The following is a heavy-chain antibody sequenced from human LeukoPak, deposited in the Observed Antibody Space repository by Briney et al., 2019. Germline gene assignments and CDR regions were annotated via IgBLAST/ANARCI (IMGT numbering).Heavy chain of an antibody. J-gene: IGHJ4*02. CDR3: ARDVFYYDSSGYYFDY. CDR1: GFTFSSYS. CDR2: ISSSSSYI. V-gene: IGHV3-21*01. D-gene: IGHD3-22*01. Sequence: GGSLRLSCAASGFTFSSYSMNWVRQAPGKGLEWVSSISSSSSYIYYADSVKGRFTISRDNAKNSPYLQMNSLRAEDTAVYYCARDVFYYDSSGYYFDYWGQGTLVTVSS.